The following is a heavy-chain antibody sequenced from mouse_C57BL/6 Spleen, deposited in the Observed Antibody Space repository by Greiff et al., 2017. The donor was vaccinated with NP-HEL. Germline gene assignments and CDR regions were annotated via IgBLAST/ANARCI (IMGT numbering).Heavy chain of an antibody. CDR3: TRASSYYYGSSYGFAY. V-gene: IGHV5-9-1*02. Sequence: DVMLVESGEGLVKPGGSLKLSCAASGFTFSSYAMSWVRQTPEKRLEWVAYISSGGDYIYYADTVKGRFTISRDNARNTLYLQMSSLKSEDTAMYYCTRASSYYYGSSYGFAYWGQGTLVTVSA. D-gene: IGHD1-1*01. CDR2: ISSGGDYI. J-gene: IGHJ3*01. CDR1: GFTFSSYA.